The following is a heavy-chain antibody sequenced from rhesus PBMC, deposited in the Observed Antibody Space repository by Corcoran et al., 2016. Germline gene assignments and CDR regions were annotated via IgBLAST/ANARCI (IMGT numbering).Heavy chain of an antibody. D-gene: IGHD3-3*01. V-gene: IGHV4S2*01. CDR1: GASISSHF. J-gene: IGHJ5-1*01. CDR2: TSGDGGKP. Sequence: QVQLQESGPGLVKPSETLPLTCAVSGASISSHFWSWIRQAPGKGLEGIGRTSGDGGKPDCHPSLKSRVTMPVDTSKNQFSLKLTSVTAADTAVYYCARDLYGGAFDRFDVWGAGVLVTVSS. CDR3: ARDLYGGAFDRFDV.